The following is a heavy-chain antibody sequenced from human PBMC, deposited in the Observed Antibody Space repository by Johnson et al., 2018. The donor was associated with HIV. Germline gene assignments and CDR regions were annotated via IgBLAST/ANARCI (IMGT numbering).Heavy chain of an antibody. CDR1: GFTFSDYY. V-gene: IGHV3-11*04. Sequence: QVQLVESGGGLVKPGGSLRLSCAASGFTFSDYYMSWIRQAPGKGLEWVSGISWNSGSIGYADSLKGRFTISRDNAKNSLYLQMDSLRAEDTAVYYCARDSPLGRGLDIWGRGTVVTVSS. J-gene: IGHJ3*02. CDR3: ARDSPLGRGLDI. CDR2: ISWNSGSI. D-gene: IGHD7-27*01.